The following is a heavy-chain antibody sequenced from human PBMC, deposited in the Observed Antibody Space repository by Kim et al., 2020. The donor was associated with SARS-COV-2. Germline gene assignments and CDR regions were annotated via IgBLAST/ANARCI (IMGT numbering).Heavy chain of an antibody. Sequence: GGSLRLSCAASGFTFSSYGMHWVRQAPGKGLEWVAVIWYDGSNKYYADSVKGRFTISRDNSKNTLYLQMNSLRAEDTAVYYCARDGGVAVAGTGVYYYYGMDVCGQGTTVTVSS. D-gene: IGHD6-19*01. CDR2: IWYDGSNK. J-gene: IGHJ6*02. V-gene: IGHV3-33*01. CDR1: GFTFSSYG. CDR3: ARDGGVAVAGTGVYYYYGMDV.